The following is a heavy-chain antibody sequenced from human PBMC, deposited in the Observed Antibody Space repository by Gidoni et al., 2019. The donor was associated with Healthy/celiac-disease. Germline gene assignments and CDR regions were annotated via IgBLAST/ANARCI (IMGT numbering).Heavy chain of an antibody. D-gene: IGHD5-12*01. CDR1: GGSFSGYY. V-gene: IGHV4-34*01. CDR3: ARQATIGVGDAFDI. CDR2: INHSGST. J-gene: IGHJ3*02. Sequence: QVQLQQWGAGLLKPSETLSLTCAVYGGSFSGYYWSWIRQPPGKGLEWIGEINHSGSTNYNPSLKSRVTISVDTSKNQFSLKLSSVTAADTAVYYCARQATIGVGDAFDIWGQGTMVTVSS.